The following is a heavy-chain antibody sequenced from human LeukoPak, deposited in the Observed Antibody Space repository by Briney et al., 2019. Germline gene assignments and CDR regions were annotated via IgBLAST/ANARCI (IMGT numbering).Heavy chain of an antibody. V-gene: IGHV4-39*07. Sequence: ASETLSLTCTVSGGSISSSSYYWGWIRQPPGKGLEWIGSIYYSGSTNYNPSLKSRVTISVDTSKNQFSLKLSSVTAADTAVYYCATYVIAGRPDRTWFDPWGQGTLVTVSS. CDR3: ATYVIAGRPDRTWFDP. D-gene: IGHD6-6*01. CDR1: GGSISSSSYY. CDR2: IYYSGST. J-gene: IGHJ5*02.